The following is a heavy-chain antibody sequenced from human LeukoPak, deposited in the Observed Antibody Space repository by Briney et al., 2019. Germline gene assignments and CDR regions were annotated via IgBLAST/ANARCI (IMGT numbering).Heavy chain of an antibody. J-gene: IGHJ6*02. CDR2: INKDGSDK. V-gene: IGHV3-7*01. CDR3: ARDVVAISAASGMDV. D-gene: IGHD2-2*01. CDR1: GFTFSSYW. Sequence: GGSLRLSCAASGFTFSSYWMSWVRQAPGKGLDWVANINKDGSDKYYVDSVKGRFTVPRDNAKNSLYLQMNSLRAEDTAVYYCARDVVAISAASGMDVWGQGTTVTVSS.